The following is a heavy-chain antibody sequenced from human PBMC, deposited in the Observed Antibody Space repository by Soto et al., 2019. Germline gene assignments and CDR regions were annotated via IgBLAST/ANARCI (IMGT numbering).Heavy chain of an antibody. CDR1: GYTFNKYG. J-gene: IGHJ3*01. Sequence: ASVKVSCKASGYTFNKYGFNWVRQAPRQGLEWMGRISAFNDYTNLAQKFQGRVTLTTDASTNTAYMELQILRSDDTAMYYCARGRGVVIPAGTPDAFDVWGQGTKVTVSS. CDR3: ARGRGVVIPAGTPDAFDV. CDR2: ISAFNDYT. D-gene: IGHD6-13*01. V-gene: IGHV1-18*01.